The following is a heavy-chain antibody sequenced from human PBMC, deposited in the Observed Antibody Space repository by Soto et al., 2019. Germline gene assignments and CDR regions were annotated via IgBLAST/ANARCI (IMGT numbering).Heavy chain of an antibody. V-gene: IGHV1-8*01. CDR2: MNPNSGNT. CDR1: GYTFTSYD. Sequence: ASVKVSCKASGYTFTSYDINWVRQATGQGLEWMGWMNPNSGNTGYAQKFQGRVTMTRNTSISTAYMELSSLRSEDTAVYYCARGGGDGFGDQIYYYYYMDVWGKGTTVTVSS. CDR3: ARGGGDGFGDQIYYYYYMDV. J-gene: IGHJ6*03. D-gene: IGHD3-10*01.